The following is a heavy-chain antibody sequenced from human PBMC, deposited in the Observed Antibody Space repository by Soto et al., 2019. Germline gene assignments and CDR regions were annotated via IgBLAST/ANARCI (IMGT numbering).Heavy chain of an antibody. J-gene: IGHJ3*02. D-gene: IGHD3-9*01. V-gene: IGHV4-31*03. CDR3: ARGVLRYFDWSNTQGDAFDI. CDR2: IYYSGST. Sequence: SETLSLTCTVSGGSISSGGYYWSWIRQHPGKGLEWIGYIYYSGSTYYNPSLKSRVTISVDTSKNQFSLKLSSVTAADTAVYYCARGVLRYFDWSNTQGDAFDIWGQGTMVTVSS. CDR1: GGSISSGGYY.